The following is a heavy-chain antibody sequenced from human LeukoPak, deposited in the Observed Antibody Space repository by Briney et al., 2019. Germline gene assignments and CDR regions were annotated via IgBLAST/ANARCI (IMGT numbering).Heavy chain of an antibody. Sequence: SQTLSLTCTVSGGSISSGGYYWSWIRQHPGKGLEWIGYIYYSGSAYYNPSLKSRVTISIDTSKNQFSLKLSSVTAADTAVYYCARLPGYSSGWFDYWGQGTLVTVSS. D-gene: IGHD6-19*01. CDR1: GGSISSGGYY. J-gene: IGHJ4*02. V-gene: IGHV4-31*03. CDR2: IYYSGSA. CDR3: ARLPGYSSGWFDY.